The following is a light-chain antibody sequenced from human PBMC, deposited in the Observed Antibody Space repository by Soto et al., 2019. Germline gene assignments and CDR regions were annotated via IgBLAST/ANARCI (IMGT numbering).Light chain of an antibody. CDR1: QSVSSN. CDR3: QQYNNWPPLT. Sequence: EIEMTQSPSTLSVSLGERATISCRASQSVSSNLAWYQQKPGQAPRLLIYGASTRATGIPARFSGSGSGTEFTLTISSLQSEDFAVYYCQQYNNWPPLTFGQGTRLEIK. V-gene: IGKV3-15*01. J-gene: IGKJ5*01. CDR2: GAS.